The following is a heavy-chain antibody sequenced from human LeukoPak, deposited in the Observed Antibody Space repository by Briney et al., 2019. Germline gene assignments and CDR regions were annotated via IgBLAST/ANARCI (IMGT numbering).Heavy chain of an antibody. CDR2: IKSKTDGGTT. Sequence: PGGXLRLSCAASGFTFSNAWMSWVRQAPGKGLEWVGRIKSKTDGGTTDYAAPVKGRFTISRDDSKNTLYLQMNSLKTEDTAVYYCTTDWVLTTVTTWHVPFDYWGQGTLVTVSS. V-gene: IGHV3-15*01. CDR3: TTDWVLTTVTTWHVPFDY. D-gene: IGHD4-17*01. CDR1: GFTFSNAW. J-gene: IGHJ4*02.